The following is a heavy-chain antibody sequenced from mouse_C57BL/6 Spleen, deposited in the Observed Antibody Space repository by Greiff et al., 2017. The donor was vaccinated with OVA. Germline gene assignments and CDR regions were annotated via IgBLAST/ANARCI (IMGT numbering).Heavy chain of an antibody. CDR3: ARRHYDGYSLVVFVY. CDR2: INPSTGGT. V-gene: IGHV1-42*01. Sequence: EVKLMESGPELVKPGASVKISCKASGYSFTGYYMNWVKQSPEKSLEWIGEINPSTGGTTYNQKFKAKATLTVDKSSSTAYMQLKSLTSEDSAVYYCARRHYDGYSLVVFVYWGKGTLVTVSA. D-gene: IGHD2-3*01. CDR1: GYSFTGYY. J-gene: IGHJ3*01.